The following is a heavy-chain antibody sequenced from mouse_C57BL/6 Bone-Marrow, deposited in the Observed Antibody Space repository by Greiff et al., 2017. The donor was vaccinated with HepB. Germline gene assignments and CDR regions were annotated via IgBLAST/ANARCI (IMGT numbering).Heavy chain of an antibody. CDR3: ARREVYYGYDWFAY. Sequence: VQLQQPGAELVKPGASVKMSCKASGYTFTSYWITWVKQRPGQGLEWIGDIYPGSGSTNYNEKFKSKATLTVDTSSSTAYMQLSSLTSEDSAVYYCARREVYYGYDWFAYWGQGTLVTVSA. J-gene: IGHJ3*01. CDR1: GYTFTSYW. CDR2: IYPGSGST. D-gene: IGHD2-2*01. V-gene: IGHV1-55*01.